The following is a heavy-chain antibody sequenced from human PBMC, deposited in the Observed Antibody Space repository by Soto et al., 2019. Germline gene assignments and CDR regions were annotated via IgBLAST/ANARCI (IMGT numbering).Heavy chain of an antibody. CDR3: ARGVGPAAPRE. Sequence: QVQLVQSGAEVKKPGASVKVSCKASGYTFTSYAMHWVRQAPGQRLEWMGWSNAGNGNTKYSQKFQGSVTITRDTSGSTAYMELSSLRSEDTAVYYCARGVGPAAPREWGQGTLVTVSS. D-gene: IGHD2-2*01. J-gene: IGHJ4*02. CDR1: GYTFTSYA. V-gene: IGHV1-3*01. CDR2: SNAGNGNT.